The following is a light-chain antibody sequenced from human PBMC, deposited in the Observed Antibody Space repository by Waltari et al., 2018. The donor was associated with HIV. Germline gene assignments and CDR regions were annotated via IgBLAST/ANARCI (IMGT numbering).Light chain of an antibody. CDR3: SSYAGSNNWI. V-gene: IGLV2-8*01. Sequence: QSALTQPLSASGSPGQSVTISCNGTSSDVGGYDYVSWYQQHPGKAPKLVLYAATKRASAFPDRFYGSKSCSTAPLNLSGLQAEDEADYYCSSYAGSNNWIFGGGTKLTVL. J-gene: IGLJ2*01. CDR2: AAT. CDR1: SSDVGGYDY.